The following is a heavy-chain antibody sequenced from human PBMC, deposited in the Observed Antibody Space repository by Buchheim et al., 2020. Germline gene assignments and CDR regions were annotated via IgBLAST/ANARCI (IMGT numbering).Heavy chain of an antibody. J-gene: IGHJ5*02. D-gene: IGHD2-8*01. CDR1: GFSFGTYW. V-gene: IGHV3-7*01. Sequence: EVYLVESGGGLVQPGGSLRLSCVASGFSFGTYWMSWVRQVPGKGLEWLAHIKEDGTETDYVDSVKGRFTISSDNAKNSLFLEMVSLRAEDTAMYYCARGSNRCDHWGQGTL. CDR3: ARGSNRCDH. CDR2: IKEDGTET.